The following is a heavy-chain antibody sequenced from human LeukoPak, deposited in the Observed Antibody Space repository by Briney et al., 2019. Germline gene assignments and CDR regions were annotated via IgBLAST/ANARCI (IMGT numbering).Heavy chain of an antibody. V-gene: IGHV3-23*01. Sequence: PGGSLRLSCAASGFTFSSYAMSWVRQAPGKGLEWVSAISGSGGSTYYADSVKGRFTISRDNSKNTLYLQMNSLRAEDTAVYYCAKSPAHDMIVVVIFDYWGQGTLVTVSS. CDR3: AKSPAHDMIVVVIFDY. J-gene: IGHJ4*02. D-gene: IGHD3-22*01. CDR2: ISGSGGST. CDR1: GFTFSSYA.